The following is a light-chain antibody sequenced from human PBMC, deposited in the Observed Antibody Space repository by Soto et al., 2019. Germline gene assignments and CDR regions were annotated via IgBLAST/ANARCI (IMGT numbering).Light chain of an antibody. V-gene: IGKV1-5*03. J-gene: IGKJ1*01. Sequence: DIQMTQSPSTLSGSVGDRVTITCRASQTISSWLAWYQQKPGKAPKLLIYKASTLKSGVPSRFSGSGSGTEFTLTISSLQPDDFATYYCQKYNSPPRTFXQGTKADIK. CDR3: QKYNSPPRT. CDR1: QTISSW. CDR2: KAS.